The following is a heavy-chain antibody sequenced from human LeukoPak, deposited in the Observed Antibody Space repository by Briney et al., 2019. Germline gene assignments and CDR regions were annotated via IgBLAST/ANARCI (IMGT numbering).Heavy chain of an antibody. CDR3: ARGHYGDYGY. Sequence: SETLSLTCTVSGGSISNNDYYWGWIRQPPGKGLEWIGSIYYSGRTYYNPSLKSRVTISVDSSKNQFSLKLSSVTAADTAVYYCARGHYGDYGYWGQGTLVTVSS. J-gene: IGHJ4*02. CDR1: GGSISNNDYY. V-gene: IGHV4-39*07. D-gene: IGHD4-17*01. CDR2: IYYSGRT.